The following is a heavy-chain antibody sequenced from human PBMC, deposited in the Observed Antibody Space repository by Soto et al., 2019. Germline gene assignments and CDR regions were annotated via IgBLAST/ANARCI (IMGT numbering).Heavy chain of an antibody. CDR2: IYYSGST. CDR3: ARQGFRGGYYYYYMDV. D-gene: IGHD3-3*01. Sequence: PSETLSLTCTVSGGSISSYYWSWIRQPPGKGLEWIGYIYYSGSTNYNPSLKSRVTISVDTSKNQFSLKLSSVTAADTAVYYCARQGFRGGYYYYYMDVWGKGTTVNVSS. CDR1: GGSISSYY. J-gene: IGHJ6*03. V-gene: IGHV4-59*08.